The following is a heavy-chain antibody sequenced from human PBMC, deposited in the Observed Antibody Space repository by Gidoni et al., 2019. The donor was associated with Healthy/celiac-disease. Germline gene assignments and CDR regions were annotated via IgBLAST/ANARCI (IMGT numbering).Heavy chain of an antibody. Sequence: EVLLLESGGGSVQPGGSLRLSCAASGLPFSNYAMSWVRQAPGKGLEWVSGTSGSSADTYYADSVKGRFTISRDNSKNTMYLQMNSLRAEDTAIYYCAKAPLGYCNGVRCYPFDYWGQGTLGTVSS. CDR3: AKAPLGYCNGVRCYPFDY. D-gene: IGHD2-15*01. CDR1: GLPFSNYA. V-gene: IGHV3-23*01. CDR2: TSGSSADT. J-gene: IGHJ4*02.